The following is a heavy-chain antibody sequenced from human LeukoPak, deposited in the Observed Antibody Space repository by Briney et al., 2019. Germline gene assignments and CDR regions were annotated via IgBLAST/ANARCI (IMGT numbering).Heavy chain of an antibody. CDR2: ISGSGGST. J-gene: IGHJ4*02. V-gene: IGHV3-23*01. Sequence: SGGSLRLSXAASGFTFGSYAMSWVRQAPGKGLEWLSAISGSGGSTYYADSVKGRFTISRDNSKNTLYLQMNSLRAEDTAVYYCAKSDDYGDYWGQGTLVTVSS. CDR3: AKSDDYGDY. CDR1: GFTFGSYA.